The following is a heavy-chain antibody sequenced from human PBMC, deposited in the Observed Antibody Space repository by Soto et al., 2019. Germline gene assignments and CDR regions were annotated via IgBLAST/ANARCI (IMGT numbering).Heavy chain of an antibody. Sequence: EVQLLESGGGLVQPGGSLRLSCAASGFTFSNYAMNWVRQAPVKGLEWVSVISGSGDSTYHADSVKGRFTISRDNSQNTIFLQMNSLRAEDTAVYYCARRGSGSYSDYWGQGTLVTVSS. D-gene: IGHD1-26*01. CDR3: ARRGSGSYSDY. CDR2: ISGSGDST. CDR1: GFTFSNYA. J-gene: IGHJ4*02. V-gene: IGHV3-23*01.